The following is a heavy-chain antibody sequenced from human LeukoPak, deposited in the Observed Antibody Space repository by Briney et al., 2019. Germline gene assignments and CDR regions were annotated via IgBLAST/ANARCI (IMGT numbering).Heavy chain of an antibody. J-gene: IGHJ5*02. Sequence: GASVKVSCKASGGTFSSYAISWVRQAPGQGLEWMGGIIPIFGTANYAQKFQGRVAITADESTSTAYMELSSLRSEDTAVYYCARGVSSIWNYFWFDPWGQGTLVTVSS. D-gene: IGHD1-7*01. CDR2: IIPIFGTA. CDR1: GGTFSSYA. CDR3: ARGVSSIWNYFWFDP. V-gene: IGHV1-69*13.